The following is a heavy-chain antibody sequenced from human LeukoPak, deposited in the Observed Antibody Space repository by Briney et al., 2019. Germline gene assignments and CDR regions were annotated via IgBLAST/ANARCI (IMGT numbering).Heavy chain of an antibody. CDR3: ARRPYAYCSSTSCPEKGGFDP. CDR2: ISAYNGNA. Sequence: ASVKASCKASGYTFTSYGISWVRQAPGQGLEWMGWISAYNGNANYAQKLQGRVTMTTDTSTSTAYMELRSLRSDDTAVYYCARRPYAYCSSTSCPEKGGFDPWGQGTLVTVSS. CDR1: GYTFTSYG. D-gene: IGHD2-2*01. J-gene: IGHJ5*02. V-gene: IGHV1-18*01.